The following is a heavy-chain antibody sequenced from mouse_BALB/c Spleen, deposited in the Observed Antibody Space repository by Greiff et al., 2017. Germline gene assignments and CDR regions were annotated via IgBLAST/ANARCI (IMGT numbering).Heavy chain of an antibody. CDR3: ARHEDYDYPFAY. CDR1: GFTFSSYT. V-gene: IGHV5-12-2*01. CDR2: ISNGGGST. J-gene: IGHJ3*01. Sequence: EVHLVESGGGLVQPGGSLKLSCAASGFTFSSYTMSWVRQTPEKRLEWVAYISNGGGSTYYPDTVKCRFTISRDNAKNTLYLQMSSLKSEDTAMYYCARHEDYDYPFAYWGQGTLVTVSA. D-gene: IGHD2-4*01.